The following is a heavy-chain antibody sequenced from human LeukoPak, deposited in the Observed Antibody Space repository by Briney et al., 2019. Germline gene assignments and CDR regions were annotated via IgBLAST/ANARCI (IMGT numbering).Heavy chain of an antibody. J-gene: IGHJ4*02. V-gene: IGHV3-64D*06. CDR1: GFTFSSYA. CDR2: ISSNGGST. D-gene: IGHD6-13*01. CDR3: VKGREPTYSSSWTD. Sequence: GGSPRLSCSASGFTFSSYAMHWVRQAPGKGLEYVSAISSNGGSTYYADSVKGRFTISRDNSKNTLYLQMSSLRAEDTAVYYCVKGREPTYSSSWTDWGQGTLVTVSS.